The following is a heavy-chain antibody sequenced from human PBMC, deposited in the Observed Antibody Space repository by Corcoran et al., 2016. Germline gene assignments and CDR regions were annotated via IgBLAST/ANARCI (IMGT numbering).Heavy chain of an antibody. V-gene: IGHV4-31*03. J-gene: IGHJ4*02. D-gene: IGHD6-13*01. CDR2: IYYSGST. Sequence: QVQLQESGPGLVKPSQTLSLTCTVSGGSISSGGYYWSWIRQHPGKGLEWIGYIYYSGSTYYNPSLKSRVTISVDTSKNQFSLMLSSVTAADTAVYYCARIGVGQQLPRPDYWGQGTLVTVSS. CDR1: GGSISSGGYY. CDR3: ARIGVGQQLPRPDY.